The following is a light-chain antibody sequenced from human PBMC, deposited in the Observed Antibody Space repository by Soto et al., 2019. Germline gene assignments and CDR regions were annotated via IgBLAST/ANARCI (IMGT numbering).Light chain of an antibody. CDR1: QGVSNW. J-gene: IGKJ2*01. CDR2: DAS. Sequence: DIQMTQSPSTLSASVGDTVTITCRASQGVSNWVAWYRQKPGQAPELLIYDASTLQSGVPSRFSGTGYGTDFTLTISSLQPEDSATYYCQQSYSLPYTFGQGTKVEIK. CDR3: QQSYSLPYT. V-gene: IGKV1-5*01.